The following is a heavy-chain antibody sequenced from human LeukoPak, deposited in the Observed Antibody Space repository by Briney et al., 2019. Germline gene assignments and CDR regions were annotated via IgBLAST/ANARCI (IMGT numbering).Heavy chain of an antibody. D-gene: IGHD6-19*01. CDR2: ISYDENNK. J-gene: IGHJ3*02. V-gene: IGHV3-30*04. CDR3: ARAKQWLDAFDI. CDR1: GFTFSSYT. Sequence: PGRSLRLSCAAPGFTFSSYTMHWVRQAPGKGLEWVAVISYDENNKYYADSVKGRFTISRDNSKNTLYLQMNSLRAEDTAVYYCARAKQWLDAFDIWGQGTMVTVSS.